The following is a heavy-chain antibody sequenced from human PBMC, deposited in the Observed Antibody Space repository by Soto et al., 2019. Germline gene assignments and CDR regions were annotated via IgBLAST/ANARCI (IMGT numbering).Heavy chain of an antibody. D-gene: IGHD2-15*01. CDR1: GYTFTSYY. J-gene: IGHJ3*02. Sequence: GASLKVSCKASGYTFTSYYMHWVRQAPGQGLEWMGIINPSGGSTSYAQKFQGRVTMTRDTSTSTVYMELSSLRSEDTAVYYCAREDGVVVAATQDAFDIWGQGTMVTVSS. CDR3: AREDGVVVAATQDAFDI. CDR2: INPSGGST. V-gene: IGHV1-46*01.